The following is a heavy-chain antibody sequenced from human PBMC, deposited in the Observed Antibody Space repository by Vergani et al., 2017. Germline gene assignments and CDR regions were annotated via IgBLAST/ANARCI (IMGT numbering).Heavy chain of an antibody. CDR1: DSSIMTNPY. J-gene: IGHJ6*02. CDR3: ARPRGSGGFFPSSYFYGMDV. V-gene: IGHV4-38-2*01. D-gene: IGHD3-10*01. CDR2: IPHSGDT. Sequence: QVQLQESGPGLVKPSETLTLTCDVSDSSIMTNPYWGWFRQSPGKGLEWIGCIPHSGDTHYNSSLKSRVSISIVSSSKFSLSLTSVTAADTAIYYCARPRGSGGFFPSSYFYGMDVWGHGTTVTVSS.